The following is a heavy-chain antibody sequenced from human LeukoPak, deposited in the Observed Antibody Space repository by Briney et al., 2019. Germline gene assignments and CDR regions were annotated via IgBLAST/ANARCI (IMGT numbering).Heavy chain of an antibody. CDR2: MNPNSGNT. CDR1: GYTLTSYG. J-gene: IGHJ4*02. CDR3: ARVVIGDYSPDY. D-gene: IGHD4-17*01. Sequence: ASVKVSCKASGYTLTSYGISWVRQAPGQGLEWMGWMNPNSGNTGYAQKFQGRVTMTRNTSISTAYMELRSLRSDDTAVYYCARVVIGDYSPDYWGQGTLVTVSS. V-gene: IGHV1-8*02.